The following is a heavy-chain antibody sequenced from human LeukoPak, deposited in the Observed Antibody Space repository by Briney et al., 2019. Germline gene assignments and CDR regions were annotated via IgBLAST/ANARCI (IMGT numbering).Heavy chain of an antibody. Sequence: GGSLRLSCAASGFTFSSYGMHWVRQAPGKGLEWVAFIRYDGSNKYYADSVKGRFTISRDNSKNTLYLQMNSLRAEDTAVYYCARGRAYYGSGSPFDYWGQGTLVTVSS. V-gene: IGHV3-30*02. CDR1: GFTFSSYG. J-gene: IGHJ4*02. CDR3: ARGRAYYGSGSPFDY. CDR2: IRYDGSNK. D-gene: IGHD3-10*01.